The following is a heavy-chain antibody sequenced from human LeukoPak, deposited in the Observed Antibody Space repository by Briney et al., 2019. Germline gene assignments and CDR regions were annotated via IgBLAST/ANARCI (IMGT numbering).Heavy chain of an antibody. D-gene: IGHD3-22*01. CDR1: GFTFSSYG. CDR2: IRYDGSNK. V-gene: IGHV3-30*02. CDR3: ARYDSSGYGPAGGGY. Sequence: GGSLRLSCAASGFTFSSYGMHWVRQAPGKGLEWVAFIRYDGSNKYYADSVKGRFTISRDNSKNTLYLQMNSLRAEDTAVYYCARYDSSGYGPAGGGYWGQGTLVTVSS. J-gene: IGHJ4*02.